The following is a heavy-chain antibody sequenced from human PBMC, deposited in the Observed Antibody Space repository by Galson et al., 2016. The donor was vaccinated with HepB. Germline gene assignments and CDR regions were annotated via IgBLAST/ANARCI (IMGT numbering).Heavy chain of an antibody. D-gene: IGHD5-12*01. J-gene: IGHJ4*02. V-gene: IGHV3-7*01. CDR1: GFTFSNYW. CDR3: ARDMKWLRY. CDR2: IKQDGSEK. Sequence: SLRLSCAASGFTFSNYWMTWVRQAPGKGLEWVANIKQDGSEKYYVDSVKGRFTISRDNAKNSLYLQMNSLRAEDTAMYYCARDMKWLRYWGQGTLVTVSS.